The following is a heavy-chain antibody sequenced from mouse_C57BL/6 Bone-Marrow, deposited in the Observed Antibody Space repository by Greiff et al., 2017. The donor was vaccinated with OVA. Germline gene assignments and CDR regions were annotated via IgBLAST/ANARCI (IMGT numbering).Heavy chain of an antibody. Sequence: VQLQQSGPGLVKPSQSLSLTCSVTGYSITSGYYWNWIRQFPGNNLEWMGYISYDGSNNYNPSLKNRISITRDTSKNQFFLKLNSVTTEDTATYYCARVGDYDVAWFAYWGQGTLVTVSA. J-gene: IGHJ3*01. D-gene: IGHD2-4*01. CDR1: GYSITSGYY. CDR2: ISYDGSN. CDR3: ARVGDYDVAWFAY. V-gene: IGHV3-6*01.